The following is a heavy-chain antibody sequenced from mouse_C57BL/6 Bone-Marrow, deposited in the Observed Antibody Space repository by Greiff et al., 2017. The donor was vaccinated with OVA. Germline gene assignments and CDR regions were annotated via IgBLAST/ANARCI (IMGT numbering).Heavy chain of an antibody. CDR1: GYAFSSSW. V-gene: IGHV1-82*01. J-gene: IGHJ2*01. Sequence: ESGPELVKPGASVKISCKASGYAFSSSWMNWVKQRPGKGLEWIGRIYPGDGDTNYNGKFKGKATLTADKSSSTAYMQLSSLTSEDSAVYFCARGSSGLYYFDYWGQGTTLTVSS. CDR3: ARGSSGLYYFDY. D-gene: IGHD3-2*02. CDR2: IYPGDGDT.